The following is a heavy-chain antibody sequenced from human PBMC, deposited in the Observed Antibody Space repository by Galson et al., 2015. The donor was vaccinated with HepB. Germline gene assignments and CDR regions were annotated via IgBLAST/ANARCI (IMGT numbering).Heavy chain of an antibody. J-gene: IGHJ4*02. CDR1: GFTFTPSS. CDR3: AREPGYSGYDHLDY. Sequence: SLSLSCAASGFTFTPSSMNWVRQAPGEGLERIAFISGSGRPIYFADSVKGRFTISRDNAENSLSLQMNSLRDEDTAVYYWAREPGYSGYDHLDYWGQGTLVTVSS. CDR2: ISGSGRPI. D-gene: IGHD5-12*01. V-gene: IGHV3-48*02.